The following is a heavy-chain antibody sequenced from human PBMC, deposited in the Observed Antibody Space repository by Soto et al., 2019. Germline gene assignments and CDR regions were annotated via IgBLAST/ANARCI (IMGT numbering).Heavy chain of an antibody. CDR2: ISGSGGST. D-gene: IGHD2-15*01. J-gene: IGHJ4*02. Sequence: GGSLRLSCAASGFTISSYAMSRVRQAPGKGLEWVSAISGSGGSTYYADSVKGRFTISRDNSKNTLYLQMNSLRAEDTAVYFCAGYCSGGSCYSYHYWGQGTLVNVSS. CDR1: GFTISSYA. V-gene: IGHV3-23*01. CDR3: AGYCSGGSCYSYHY.